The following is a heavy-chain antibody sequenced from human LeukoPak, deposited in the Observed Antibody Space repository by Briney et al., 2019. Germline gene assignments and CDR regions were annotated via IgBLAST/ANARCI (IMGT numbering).Heavy chain of an antibody. Sequence: HPGGSLRLSCVASGFRIRSYYMSWVRQAPGKGLEWVANIKQDGSEKYYVDSVKGRFTISRDNAKNSLDLQMNSLRVEDTAVYYCARDPYYGSGTPGGYWGQGTLVTVSS. CDR2: IKQDGSEK. D-gene: IGHD3-10*01. J-gene: IGHJ4*02. V-gene: IGHV3-7*01. CDR3: ARDPYYGSGTPGGY. CDR1: GFRIRSYY.